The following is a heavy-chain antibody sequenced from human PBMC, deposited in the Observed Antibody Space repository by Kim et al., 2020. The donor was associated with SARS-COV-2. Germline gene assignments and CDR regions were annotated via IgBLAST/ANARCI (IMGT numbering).Heavy chain of an antibody. V-gene: IGHV4-59*13. D-gene: IGHD3-10*01. CDR1: GGSLSSSY. J-gene: IGHJ6*02. CDR2: IYYSGST. CDR3: ARGDGEGSYYYYYGMDV. Sequence: SETLSLTCTVSGGSLSSSYWSWIRQPPGKGLEWIGYIYYSGSTNYNPSLKSRVTISVNTSKKQFSLKLSSVTAADTAVYYCARGDGEGSYYYYYGMDVWGQGTTVTVSS.